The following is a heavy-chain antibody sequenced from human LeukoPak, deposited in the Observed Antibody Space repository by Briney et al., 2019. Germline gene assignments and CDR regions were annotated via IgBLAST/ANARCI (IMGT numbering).Heavy chain of an antibody. Sequence: SETRSLTCTVSGGSISSYYWSWIRQPAGKGLEWIGRIYTSGSTNYNPSLKSRVTISVDTSKNHFSLKLSSVTAADTAVYYCARDFRGGYDFWSGYYTPYYFDYWGQGTLVTVSP. D-gene: IGHD3-3*01. CDR1: GGSISSYY. J-gene: IGHJ4*02. CDR2: IYTSGST. V-gene: IGHV4-4*07. CDR3: ARDFRGGYDFWSGYYTPYYFDY.